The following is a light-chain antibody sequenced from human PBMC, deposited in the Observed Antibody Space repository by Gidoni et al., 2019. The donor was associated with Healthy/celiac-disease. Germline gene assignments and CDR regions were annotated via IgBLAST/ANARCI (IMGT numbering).Light chain of an antibody. Sequence: QSVLTQPPSASGTPGQRVTITCSGSSSKIGSNTVTWYQHPQVTATKLLIYSNNQRPPGVPGRFSGSKSSTSASLAISGLQYEDEADYYCAAWDDSLNGWVFGGGTKLTV. V-gene: IGLV1-44*01. J-gene: IGLJ3*02. CDR2: SNN. CDR1: SSKIGSNT. CDR3: AAWDDSLNGWV.